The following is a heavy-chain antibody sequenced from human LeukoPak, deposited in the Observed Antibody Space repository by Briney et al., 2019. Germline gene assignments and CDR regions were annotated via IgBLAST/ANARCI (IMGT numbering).Heavy chain of an antibody. CDR1: GFTFSTYV. D-gene: IGHD3-22*01. Sequence: PGGSLRLSCVGSGFTFSTYVMTWVRQAPGKGLGWVSYISSSGGTIYYADSVKGRFTISRDNAKNSLYLQMNSLRAEDTAVYYCAREGGVNYYDLDYFDYWGQGTLITVSS. J-gene: IGHJ4*02. CDR3: AREGGVNYYDLDYFDY. CDR2: ISSSGGTI. V-gene: IGHV3-48*03.